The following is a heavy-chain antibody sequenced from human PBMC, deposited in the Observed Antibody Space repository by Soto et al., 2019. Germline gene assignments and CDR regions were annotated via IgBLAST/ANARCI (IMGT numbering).Heavy chain of an antibody. CDR2: INSDGSST. D-gene: IGHD2-21*01. Sequence: GGSLRLSCAASGFTFSSYWMHWVRQAPGKGLVWVSRINSDGSSTSYADSVKGRFTISRDNAKNTLYLQMNSLRAEDTAVYYCARNRGYYYYYMDVWGKGTTVTVSS. V-gene: IGHV3-74*01. CDR1: GFTFSSYW. CDR3: ARNRGYYYYYMDV. J-gene: IGHJ6*03.